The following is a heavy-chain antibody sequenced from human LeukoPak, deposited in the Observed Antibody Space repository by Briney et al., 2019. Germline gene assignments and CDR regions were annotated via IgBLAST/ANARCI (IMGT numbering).Heavy chain of an antibody. J-gene: IGHJ5*02. Sequence: PGGSLRLSCAASGFTFDSYAMSWVRQPSGKGLEWVGRIRSKRNNYATAYAASVKGRFTISRDDSRNTAYLQMDSLKTEDTAVYYCTRRFGVNSWWFDPWGQGTLVTVSS. CDR3: TRRFGVNSWWFDP. V-gene: IGHV3-73*01. CDR2: IRSKRNNYAT. CDR1: GFTFDSYA. D-gene: IGHD4-23*01.